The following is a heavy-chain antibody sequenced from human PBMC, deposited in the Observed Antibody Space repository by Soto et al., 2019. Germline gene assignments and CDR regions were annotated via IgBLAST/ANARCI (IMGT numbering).Heavy chain of an antibody. CDR1: GFSLSTSGMC. J-gene: IGHJ4*02. Sequence: SGPTLVNPTQTLTLTCTFSGFSLSTSGMCVSWIRQPPGKALEWLARIDWDDDKYYSTSLKTRLTISKDTSKNQVVLTMTNMDPVDTATYYCARIIDGSGSAPYYFDYWGQGTLVTVSS. V-gene: IGHV2-70*11. D-gene: IGHD3-10*01. CDR3: ARIIDGSGSAPYYFDY. CDR2: IDWDDDK.